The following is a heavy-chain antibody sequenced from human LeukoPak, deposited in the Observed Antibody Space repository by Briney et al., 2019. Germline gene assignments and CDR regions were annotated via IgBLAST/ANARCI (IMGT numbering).Heavy chain of an antibody. D-gene: IGHD2-21*01. V-gene: IGHV3-7*01. Sequence: PGGSLRLSCAAAGFTLSSFWLSWVRQAPGKGPEWVANIKQDVSERYYVGSVKGRFVISTDNAKNSLHLQMNSLRAEDTAVYYCARDLLGNVFDYWGQGTLVTVSS. CDR3: ARDLLGNVFDY. CDR1: GFTLSSFW. J-gene: IGHJ4*02. CDR2: IKQDVSER.